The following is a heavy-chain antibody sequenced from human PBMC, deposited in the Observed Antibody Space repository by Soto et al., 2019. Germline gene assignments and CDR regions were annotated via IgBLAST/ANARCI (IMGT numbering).Heavy chain of an antibody. CDR2: ISAYNGNT. CDR3: TREAIQLWFDF. V-gene: IGHV1-18*04. CDR1: GYTFTSYG. Sequence: ASVKVSFKASGYTFTSYGISWVRQAPGQGLEWMGWISAYNGNTNYAQKLQGRVTMTTDTSTSTAYMELRSLRSDDTAVYFCTREAIQLWFDFWGQGTLVTVSS. J-gene: IGHJ4*02. D-gene: IGHD5-18*01.